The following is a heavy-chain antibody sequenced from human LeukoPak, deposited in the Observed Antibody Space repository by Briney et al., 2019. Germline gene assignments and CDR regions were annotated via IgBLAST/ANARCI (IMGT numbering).Heavy chain of an antibody. CDR2: INPNSGGT. J-gene: IGHJ5*02. CDR1: GYTFTGYY. CDR3: ARGPGEQQLANNWIDP. Sequence: ASVKVSCKASGYTFTGYYMHWVRQAPGQGLEWVGWINPNSGGTNYAQKFQGRVTRTRDTSISTAYMELSRLRSDDTAVYSCARGPGEQQLANNWIDPWGQGTLVTVSS. D-gene: IGHD6-13*01. V-gene: IGHV1-2*02.